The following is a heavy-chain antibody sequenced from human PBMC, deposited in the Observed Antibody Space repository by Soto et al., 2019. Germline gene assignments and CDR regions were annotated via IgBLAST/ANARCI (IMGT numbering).Heavy chain of an antibody. CDR2: ISSSSSYT. Sequence: GGSLRLSCAASGFTFSDYYMSWIRQAPGKGLEWVSYISSSSSYTNYADSVKGRFTISRDNAKNSLYLQMNSLRAEDTAVYYCARDRSYSGRNFDYWGQGTLVTVSS. V-gene: IGHV3-11*06. J-gene: IGHJ4*02. CDR1: GFTFSDYY. CDR3: ARDRSYSGRNFDY. D-gene: IGHD1-26*01.